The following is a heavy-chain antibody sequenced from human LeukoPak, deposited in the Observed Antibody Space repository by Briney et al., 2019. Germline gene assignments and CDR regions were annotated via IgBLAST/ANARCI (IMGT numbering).Heavy chain of an antibody. CDR3: ARDTTEYCSSTSCYTYYGMDV. J-gene: IGHJ6*02. CDR2: INHSGST. Sequence: SETLSLTCAVYGGSFSGYYWSWIRQPPGKGLEWIGEINHSGSTNYNPSLKSRVTISVDTSKNQFSLQLNSVTPEDTAVYYCARDTTEYCSSTSCYTYYGMDVWGQGTTVTVSS. D-gene: IGHD2-2*02. CDR1: GGSFSGYY. V-gene: IGHV4-34*01.